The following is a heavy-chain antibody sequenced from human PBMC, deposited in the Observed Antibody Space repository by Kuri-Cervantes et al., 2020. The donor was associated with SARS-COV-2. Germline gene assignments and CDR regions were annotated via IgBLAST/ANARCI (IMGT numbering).Heavy chain of an antibody. CDR3: TTGYYDFWSGGDY. J-gene: IGHJ4*02. D-gene: IGHD3-3*01. CDR1: GFLFSASA. Sequence: GGSLRLSCEVSGFLFSASAIHWVRQGSGKGLEWVGRVRGKANNYATAYAASVKGRLTISRDDSKNMAYLQMNSLKTEDTAVYYCTTGYYDFWSGGDYWGQGTLVTVSS. CDR2: VRGKANNYAT. V-gene: IGHV3-73*01.